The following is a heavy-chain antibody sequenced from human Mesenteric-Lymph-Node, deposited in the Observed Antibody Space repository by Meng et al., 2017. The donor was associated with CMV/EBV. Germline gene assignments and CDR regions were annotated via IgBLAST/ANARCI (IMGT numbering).Heavy chain of an antibody. Sequence: GGSLRLSCAASGFIFSSHAMHWVRQAPGKGLEWVAVIQYDGGDKWYADSVKGRFTTSRDNSKNTLYLQMDSLRSEDTALYYCARDFSGFWTIDYWGLGTLVTVSS. V-gene: IGHV3-30*04. D-gene: IGHD3/OR15-3a*01. CDR1: GFIFSSHA. CDR2: IQYDGGDK. CDR3: ARDFSGFWTIDY. J-gene: IGHJ4*02.